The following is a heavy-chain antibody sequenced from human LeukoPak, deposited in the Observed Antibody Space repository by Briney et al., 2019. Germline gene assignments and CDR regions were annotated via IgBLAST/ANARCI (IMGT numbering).Heavy chain of an antibody. V-gene: IGHV1-18*01. CDR2: ISAYNGNT. D-gene: IGHD5-18*01. Sequence: ASVKVSCKASGYTFTSYGISWVRQAPGQGLEWMGWISAYNGNTNYAQKFQGRVTITADESTSTAYMELSSLRSEDTAVYYCARDEGYSYGYYFDYWGQGTLVTVSS. CDR1: GYTFTSYG. J-gene: IGHJ4*02. CDR3: ARDEGYSYGYYFDY.